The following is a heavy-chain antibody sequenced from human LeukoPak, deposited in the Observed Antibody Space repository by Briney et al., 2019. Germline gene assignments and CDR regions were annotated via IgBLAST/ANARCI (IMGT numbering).Heavy chain of an antibody. CDR1: GGSVSSNNYQ. D-gene: IGHD3-10*01. V-gene: IGHV4-61*01. CDR3: ARRLVGQTFDY. Sequence: SETLSLTCTVSGGSVSSNNYQWNWIRQPPGKGLEWIGDIYHSGSTNYNPSLKSRVTISVDTSKNQFSLKLSSVTAADTAVYYCARRLVGQTFDYWGQGTLVTVSS. CDR2: IYHSGST. J-gene: IGHJ4*02.